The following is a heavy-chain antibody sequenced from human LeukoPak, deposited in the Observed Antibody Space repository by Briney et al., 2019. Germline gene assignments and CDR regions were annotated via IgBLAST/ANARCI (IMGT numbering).Heavy chain of an antibody. D-gene: IGHD5-24*01. Sequence: SETLSLTCAVSDYSISSGYYWGWIRQPPGKGLEWIGSIYHSGNTYYNPSLKSRVTISVDTSKNQFSLKLSSVTAPDTAGYYCARSPERWLQLLIDYWGQGTLVTVSS. CDR1: DYSISSGYY. V-gene: IGHV4-38-2*01. CDR2: IYHSGNT. J-gene: IGHJ4*02. CDR3: ARSPERWLQLLIDY.